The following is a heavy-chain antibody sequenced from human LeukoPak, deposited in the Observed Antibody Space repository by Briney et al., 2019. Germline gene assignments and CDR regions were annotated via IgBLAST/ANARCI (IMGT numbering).Heavy chain of an antibody. CDR3: ARTWGSYSFDS. CDR2: INPNSGGK. V-gene: IGHV1-2*06. J-gene: IGHJ4*02. CDR1: GYTFTDYY. Sequence: ASVKVSCKTSGYTFTDYYMHWVRQAPGQGLEWMGRINPNSGGKNYAQKFQDRVTMTRDTSTSTAYMELSRLRSDDTAVYYCARTWGSYSFDSWGQGTLVTVSS. D-gene: IGHD3-16*01.